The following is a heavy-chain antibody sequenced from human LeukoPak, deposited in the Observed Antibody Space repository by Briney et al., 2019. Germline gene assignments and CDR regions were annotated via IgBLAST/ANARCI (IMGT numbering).Heavy chain of an antibody. Sequence: ASVKVSCKASGYTFTGSYIHWVRQAPGQGLEWMGRLSTNNGATNYAQKFQGRVTMTRDTSITTAYTELTRLTSDDTAVYYCARGGQPPGWGQGTLVTVSS. V-gene: IGHV1-2*06. J-gene: IGHJ4*02. CDR3: ARGGQPPG. CDR1: GYTFTGSY. D-gene: IGHD5-12*01. CDR2: LSTNNGAT.